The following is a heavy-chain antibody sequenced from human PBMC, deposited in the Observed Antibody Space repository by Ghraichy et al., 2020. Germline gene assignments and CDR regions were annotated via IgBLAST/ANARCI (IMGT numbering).Heavy chain of an antibody. CDR2: IHGDASST. Sequence: GGSLRLSCVASGFTFSNYWMHWVRQVPGKGLVWVSRIHGDASSTAYADSGKGRFTISRDNAKNTLYLQMNSLRAEDTAVYYCVREAPYCANGVCYRASLDPWGQGTPVTVSS. CDR3: VREAPYCANGVCYRASLDP. V-gene: IGHV3-74*01. D-gene: IGHD2-8*01. J-gene: IGHJ5*02. CDR1: GFTFSNYW.